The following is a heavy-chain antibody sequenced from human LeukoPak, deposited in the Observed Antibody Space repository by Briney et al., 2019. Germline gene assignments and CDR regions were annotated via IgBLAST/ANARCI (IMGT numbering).Heavy chain of an antibody. CDR2: IRSSSTI. V-gene: IGHV3-48*01. D-gene: IGHD4-17*01. CDR3: ARERYGDYVYDY. Sequence: PGGSLRLSCAASGFTFTTYSMNWVRQAPGKGLEWVSYIRSSSTINYADSVKGRFTISRDNAKNSLYLQKNGLRAEDTAVYYCARERYGDYVYDYWGQGTLVTVSP. CDR1: GFTFTTYS. J-gene: IGHJ4*02.